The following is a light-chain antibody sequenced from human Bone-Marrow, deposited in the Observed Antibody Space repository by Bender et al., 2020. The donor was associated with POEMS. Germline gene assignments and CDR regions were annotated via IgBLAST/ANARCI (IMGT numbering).Light chain of an antibody. V-gene: IGLV4-69*01. Sequence: QLVLTQSPSASASLGASVKLTCTLSSGHSSYAIAWHQQQPEKGLRYVMKVSSDGSHTKGDGIPDRFSGSSSGAQRYLTISSLQSEDEGDYYCQTWGTGIHVVFGGGTRLTVL. CDR1: SGHSSYA. J-gene: IGLJ2*01. CDR3: QTWGTGIHVV. CDR2: VSSDGSH.